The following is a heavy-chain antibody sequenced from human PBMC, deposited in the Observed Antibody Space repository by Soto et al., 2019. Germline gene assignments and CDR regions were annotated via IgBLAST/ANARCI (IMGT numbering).Heavy chain of an antibody. Sequence: PSETLSLTCTVSGGSISSGDYYWSWIRQPPGKGLEWIGYIYYSGSTYYNPSLKSRVTISVDTSKNQFSLKLSSVTAADTAVYYCARLNLYYYDSSGPDYWGQGTLVTVSS. V-gene: IGHV4-30-4*01. CDR1: GGSISSGDYY. CDR3: ARLNLYYYDSSGPDY. J-gene: IGHJ4*02. D-gene: IGHD3-22*01. CDR2: IYYSGST.